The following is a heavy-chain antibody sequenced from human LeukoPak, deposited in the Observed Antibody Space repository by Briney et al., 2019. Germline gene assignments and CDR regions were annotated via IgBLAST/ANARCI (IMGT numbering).Heavy chain of an antibody. V-gene: IGHV1-58*02. Sequence: SVKVSCKASGFTFTSSAMQWVRQARGQRLEWIGWIVVGSGNTNYAQKFQERVTITRDMSTSRAYMELSSLRSEDTAVYYCAAVQVGANYYFHYWGQGTLVTVSS. CDR1: GFTFTSSA. CDR2: IVVGSGNT. CDR3: AAVQVGANYYFHY. J-gene: IGHJ4*02. D-gene: IGHD1-26*01.